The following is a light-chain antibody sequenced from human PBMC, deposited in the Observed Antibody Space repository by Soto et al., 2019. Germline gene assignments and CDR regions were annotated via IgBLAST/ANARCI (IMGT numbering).Light chain of an antibody. V-gene: IGKV1D-12*01. CDR3: QQADTFPIT. CDR2: AAS. Sequence: ETQMTQSPSSVSASVGDRVTIRCQASQGISRSLAWYQQKPGKAPKLLIYAASSLQSGVPSRFSGSGFGTDFTLTISSLQPEDSAIYYCQQADTFPITFGQGTRLEIK. J-gene: IGKJ5*01. CDR1: QGISRS.